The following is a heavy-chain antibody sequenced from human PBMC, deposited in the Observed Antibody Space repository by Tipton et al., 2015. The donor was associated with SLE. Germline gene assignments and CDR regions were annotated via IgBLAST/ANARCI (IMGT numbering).Heavy chain of an antibody. CDR2: IIHSGVT. CDR1: GDSISNYY. J-gene: IGHJ4*02. CDR3: ARVAPTEVFDY. Sequence: TLSLTCTVSGDSISNYYWSWIRQPPGKGLEWIAEIIHSGVTNYNPSLRSRVTISVDMSKNQVSLKLSSVTAADTAVYYCARVAPTEVFDYWGQGTLVTVSS. V-gene: IGHV4-34*12. D-gene: IGHD1-1*01.